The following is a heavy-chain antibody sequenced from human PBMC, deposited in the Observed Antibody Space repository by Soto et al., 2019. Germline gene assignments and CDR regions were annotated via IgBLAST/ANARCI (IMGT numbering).Heavy chain of an antibody. J-gene: IGHJ4*02. CDR2: IYYSGSA. D-gene: IGHD3-9*01. CDR1: GGSLSSSTYY. V-gene: IGHV4-61*01. Sequence: SETLSLTCTVSGGSLSSSTYYWSWIRQPPGKGLEWLGYIYYSGSASYNPSLKSRITVSVDTSKNQFSLKLSSVTAADTAVYYCAREMTGEPTFFDYWGQGTLVTVSS. CDR3: AREMTGEPTFFDY.